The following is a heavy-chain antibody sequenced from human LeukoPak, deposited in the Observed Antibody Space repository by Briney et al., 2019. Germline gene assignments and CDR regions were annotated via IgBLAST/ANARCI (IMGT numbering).Heavy chain of an antibody. V-gene: IGHV4-59*01. CDR1: GGSISTYY. J-gene: IGHJ6*02. Sequence: PSETLSPTCTVSGGSISTYYWTWIRQPPGKGLEWIGYSHYTGSTNYNPSLKSRVTISVDTSKNQFSLNLNSVTAADTALYFCARAPRGESDAASGFYGMDDWGQGTTVTVSS. CDR2: SHYTGST. D-gene: IGHD3-22*01. CDR3: ARAPRGESDAASGFYGMDD.